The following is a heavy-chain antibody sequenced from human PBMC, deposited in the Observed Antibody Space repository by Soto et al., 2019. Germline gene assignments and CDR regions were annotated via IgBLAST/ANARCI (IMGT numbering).Heavy chain of an antibody. CDR3: ARARNRGVTEFVDLDY. Sequence: SVKVSCKASGGIFSSYAISWVRQAPGQGLEWMGGIIPIFGTANYAQKFQGRVTITADKSTSTAYMELSSLRSEDTAVYYCARARNRGVTEFVDLDYWGQGTLVTVSS. CDR2: IIPIFGTA. V-gene: IGHV1-69*06. D-gene: IGHD3-10*01. J-gene: IGHJ4*02. CDR1: GGIFSSYA.